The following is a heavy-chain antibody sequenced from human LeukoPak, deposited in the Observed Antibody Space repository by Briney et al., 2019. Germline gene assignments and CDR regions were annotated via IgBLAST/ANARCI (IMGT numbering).Heavy chain of an antibody. Sequence: GGSLRLSCAASGFTVSSNYMSWVRQAPGKGMEWVSAIYSGRSTYYADSVKGRFTISRDNSKNTLYLQMNSLRAEDTAVYYCARGNSYGSGYYYMDVWGKGTTVTISS. V-gene: IGHV3-66*01. CDR2: IYSGRST. J-gene: IGHJ6*03. CDR1: GFTVSSNY. CDR3: ARGNSYGSGYYYMDV. D-gene: IGHD3-10*01.